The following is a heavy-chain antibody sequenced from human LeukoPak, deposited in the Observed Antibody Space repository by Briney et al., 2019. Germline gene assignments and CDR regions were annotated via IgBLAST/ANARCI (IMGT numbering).Heavy chain of an antibody. D-gene: IGHD6-13*01. CDR1: GGSISSYY. V-gene: IGHV4-59*01. CDR3: ARVVGIAAAADY. J-gene: IGHJ4*02. Sequence: SVTLSLTCTVSGGSISSYYWSWIRQPPGKGLEWIGYIYYSGSTNYNPSLKSRVTISVDTSKNQFSLKLSSVTAADTAVYYCARVVGIAAAADYWGQGTLVTVSS. CDR2: IYYSGST.